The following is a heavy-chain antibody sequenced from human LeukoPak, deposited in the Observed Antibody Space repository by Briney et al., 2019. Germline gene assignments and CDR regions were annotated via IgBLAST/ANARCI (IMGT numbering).Heavy chain of an antibody. CDR2: INARNGDT. CDR1: GYTFSGYY. CDR3: ARASLASAGTRF. Sequence: ASVKVSCKASGYTFSGYYIHWVRQAPGRGLEWVGWINARNGDTNYAQKFQGRVILTRDTSITTSYMEVISLTSDDTAVYYSARASLASAGTRFWGQGTLVIVSS. J-gene: IGHJ1*01. D-gene: IGHD6-13*01. V-gene: IGHV1-2*02.